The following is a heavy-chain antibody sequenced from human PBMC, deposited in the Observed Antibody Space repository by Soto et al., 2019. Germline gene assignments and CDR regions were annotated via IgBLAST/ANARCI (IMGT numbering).Heavy chain of an antibody. Sequence: GGSLRLSCEASGFTFDDYAMHWVRQAPGKGLEWVSGISWNSGSIGYADSVKGRFTISRDNAKNSLYLQMNSLRAEDTALYYCAKGPYIAAAGTFWFDPWGQGTLVTVSS. CDR3: AKGPYIAAAGTFWFDP. CDR1: GFTFDDYA. J-gene: IGHJ5*02. D-gene: IGHD6-13*01. V-gene: IGHV3-9*01. CDR2: ISWNSGSI.